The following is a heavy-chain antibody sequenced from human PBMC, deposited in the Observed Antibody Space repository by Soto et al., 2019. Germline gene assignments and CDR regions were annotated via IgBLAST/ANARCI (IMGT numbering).Heavy chain of an antibody. CDR1: GDSISSYS. CDR3: VRIRYQLPSSVLWLDP. V-gene: IGHV4-4*07. J-gene: IGHJ5*02. D-gene: IGHD3-16*01. CDR2: LYTSGST. Sequence: PSETLSLTCTVSGDSISSYSWSWIRQVAGKGLEWIGRLYTSGSTKYSPSLKSRVTMSVDTSQNQFSLRPISVTAADTAMYFCVRIRYQLPSSVLWLDPWGQGTPVTVSS.